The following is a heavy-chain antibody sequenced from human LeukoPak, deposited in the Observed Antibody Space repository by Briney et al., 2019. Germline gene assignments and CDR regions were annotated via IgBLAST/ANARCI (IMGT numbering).Heavy chain of an antibody. Sequence: GSLRLSCAASGFTFTSYTMSWVRQAPGKGLEWVSAISGTGGSTYYADSVKGRFTISRDNSRNTLYLQMNSLRAEDTAVYYCAKTFGYYDYWGQGTLVTVSS. D-gene: IGHD3-22*01. CDR1: GFTFTSYT. V-gene: IGHV3-23*01. CDR2: ISGTGGST. CDR3: AKTFGYYDY. J-gene: IGHJ4*02.